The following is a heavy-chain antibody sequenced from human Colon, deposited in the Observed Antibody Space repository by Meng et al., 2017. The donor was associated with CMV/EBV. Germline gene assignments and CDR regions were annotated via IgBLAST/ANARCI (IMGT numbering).Heavy chain of an antibody. CDR1: GFTFSSYA. Sequence: GESLKISCAASGFTFSSYAMHWVRQAPGKGLEWVAVISYDGSNKYYADSVKGRFTISRDNSKNTLYLQMNSLRVEDTAVYYCARAKMYSSSWYYYYYGMDVWGQGTTVTVSS. D-gene: IGHD6-13*01. CDR2: ISYDGSNK. CDR3: ARAKMYSSSWYYYYYGMDV. J-gene: IGHJ6*02. V-gene: IGHV3-30*04.